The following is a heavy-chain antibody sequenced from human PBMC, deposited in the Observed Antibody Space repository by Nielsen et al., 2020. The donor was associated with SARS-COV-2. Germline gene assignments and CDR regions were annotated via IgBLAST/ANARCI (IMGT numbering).Heavy chain of an antibody. CDR1: GSTFGDAI. CDR2: IRSKTNNYET. J-gene: IGHJ6*02. Sequence: GGSLRLSCAASGSTFGDAIIHWVRQASGKGLEWVGRIRSKTNNYETSYAASVKGRFIISRDESKNMAYLQMNSLKTDDTAVYYCKHYYDMDVWGQGTTVTVSS. CDR3: KHYYDMDV. V-gene: IGHV3-73*01.